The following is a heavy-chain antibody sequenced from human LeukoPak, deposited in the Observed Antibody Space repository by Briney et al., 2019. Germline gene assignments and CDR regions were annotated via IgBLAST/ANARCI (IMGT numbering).Heavy chain of an antibody. V-gene: IGHV3-7*03. D-gene: IGHD2-2*01. J-gene: IGHJ4*02. CDR2: IKQDQSEK. CDR3: ARSVEEGYCSETSCYAGY. CDR1: GFTFTNYW. Sequence: GGSLRLSCVASGFTFTNYWMTWVREAPGKGMEWVANIKQDQSEKWYVASVKGRFTVSRDNAKNSMYLQMNSLRAEDTAIYYCARSVEEGYCSETSCYAGYWGRGTLVTVSS.